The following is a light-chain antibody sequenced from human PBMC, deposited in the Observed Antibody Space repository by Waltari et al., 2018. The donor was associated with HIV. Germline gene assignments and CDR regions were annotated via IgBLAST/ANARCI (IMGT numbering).Light chain of an antibody. J-gene: IGLJ2*01. CDR2: RNE. V-gene: IGLV1-47*01. CDR3: ATWDDSLSGVL. CDR1: SSNIGSNY. Sequence: SVLTQPPSASGTPGQRVTISCSGSSSNIGSNYVFWYQQVPGTAPKLLLYRNEQRPSGGPDRFSGSTSGTSASLAISGLRPEDEADYYCATWDDSLSGVLFGGGTKLTVL.